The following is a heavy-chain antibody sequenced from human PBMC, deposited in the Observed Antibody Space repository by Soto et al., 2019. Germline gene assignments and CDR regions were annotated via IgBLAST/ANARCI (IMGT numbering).Heavy chain of an antibody. J-gene: IGHJ4*02. CDR1: GASMNDYY. CDR3: ARSGHIFAGVF. V-gene: IGHV4-59*01. D-gene: IGHD3-16*01. CDR2: LHYNGFA. Sequence: ETLSLTCTVSGASMNDYYGSWIRQSPGKGLEHIGYLHYNGFAEYSPSLRSRVSISMDTSKNQFSLKLSSVTAADTAIYFCARSGHIFAGVFWGQGILVTVSS.